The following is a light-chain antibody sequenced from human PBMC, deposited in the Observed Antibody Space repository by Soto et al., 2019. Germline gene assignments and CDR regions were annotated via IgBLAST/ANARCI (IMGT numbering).Light chain of an antibody. CDR3: QQYSDAPHT. J-gene: IGKJ2*01. CDR1: QSVSSSY. CDR2: GSS. Sequence: VMTQSPATLSVSPGEHATLSCRPSQSVSSSYLDWYQQRPGQAPRLLIYGSSSRAAGIPDRFRGSGTGTDFTLTISRLEPEDFGVYYCQQYSDAPHTFGLGTKVDIK. V-gene: IGKV3-20*01.